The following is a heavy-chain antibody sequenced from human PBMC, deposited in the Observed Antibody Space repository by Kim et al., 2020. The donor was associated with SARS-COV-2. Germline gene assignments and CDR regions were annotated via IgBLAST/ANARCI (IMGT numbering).Heavy chain of an antibody. Sequence: ASVKVSCKASGYTFGDYGVGWVRQAPGQGLEWMGWISGYNANKYYAQGLQDTVTLTIDTSTSTAYMELRSLSSDDTAVDYCARDAGTGGRRDDWGTGTAV. CDR1: GYTFGDYG. D-gene: IGHD7-27*01. J-gene: IGHJ6*03. CDR2: ISGYNANK. V-gene: IGHV1-18*01. CDR3: ARDAGTGGRRDD.